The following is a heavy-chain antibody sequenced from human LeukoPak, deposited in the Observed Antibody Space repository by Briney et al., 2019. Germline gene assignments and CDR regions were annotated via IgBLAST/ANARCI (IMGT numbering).Heavy chain of an antibody. CDR2: IYYSGST. V-gene: IGHV4-39*07. Sequence: SETLSLTCTVSGASISSYYWSWIRQPPGKGLEWIGSIYYSGSTYHNPSLKNRVTISVDTTKNHFSLKLSSVTAADTAVYYCARNARYNWFDPWGQGTLVTVSS. CDR3: ARNARYNWFDP. CDR1: GASISSYY. J-gene: IGHJ5*02.